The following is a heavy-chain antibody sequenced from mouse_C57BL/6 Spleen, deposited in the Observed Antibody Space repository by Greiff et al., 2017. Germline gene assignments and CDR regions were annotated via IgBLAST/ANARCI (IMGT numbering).Heavy chain of an antibody. Sequence: EVKLMESGGGLVQPGGSLSLSCAASGFTFTDYYMSWVRQPPGKALEWLGFIRNKANGYTTEYSASVKGRFTISRDNSQSILYLQMNALRAEDRATYYCARYRWVYWYFDVWGTGTTVTVSS. D-gene: IGHD1-1*02. V-gene: IGHV7-3*01. J-gene: IGHJ1*03. CDR1: GFTFTDYY. CDR2: IRNKANGYTT. CDR3: ARYRWVYWYFDV.